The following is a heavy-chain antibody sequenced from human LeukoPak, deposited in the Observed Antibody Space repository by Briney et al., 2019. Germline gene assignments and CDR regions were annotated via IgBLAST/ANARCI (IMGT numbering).Heavy chain of an antibody. Sequence: GGSLRLSCAASGFTVSGNYMTWVRQAPGKGLEWVSIIYNSGATYYADSVKGRFTISRDNSKNTLFLQMNSLRAEDTAVYYCVRGFRGYSFDYWGQGTLVTVSS. J-gene: IGHJ4*02. V-gene: IGHV3-53*01. CDR3: VRGFRGYSFDY. CDR2: IYNSGAT. CDR1: GFTVSGNY.